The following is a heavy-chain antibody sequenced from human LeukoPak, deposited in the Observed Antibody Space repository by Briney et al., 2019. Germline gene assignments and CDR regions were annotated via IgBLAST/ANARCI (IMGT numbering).Heavy chain of an antibody. CDR2: ISGSGGST. Sequence: GASVKVSCEASGFTFSSYAMSWVRQAPGKGLEWVSAISGSGGSTYYADSVKGRFTISRDNSKNTLYLQMNSLRAEDTAVYYCAAPSSSSADLSAFDVWGQGTMVTVSS. CDR3: AAPSSSSADLSAFDV. CDR1: GFTFSSYA. V-gene: IGHV3-23*01. J-gene: IGHJ3*01. D-gene: IGHD6-6*01.